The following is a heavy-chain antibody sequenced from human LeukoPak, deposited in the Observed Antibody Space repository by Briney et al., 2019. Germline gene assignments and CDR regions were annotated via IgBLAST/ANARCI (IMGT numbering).Heavy chain of an antibody. CDR3: GRLLRSPYYFDY. CDR2: IYYSGST. Sequence: PSETPSLTCTVSGGSISSSSYYWGWIRQPPGKGLEWIGSIYYSGSTYYNPSLKSRVTISVDTSKNQFSLKLSSVTAADTAVYYCGRLLRSPYYFDYWGQGTLVTVSS. CDR1: GGSISSSSYY. D-gene: IGHD1-26*01. V-gene: IGHV4-39*07. J-gene: IGHJ4*02.